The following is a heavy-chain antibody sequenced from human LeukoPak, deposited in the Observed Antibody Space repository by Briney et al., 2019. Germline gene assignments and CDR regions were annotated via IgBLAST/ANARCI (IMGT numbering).Heavy chain of an antibody. J-gene: IGHJ1*01. D-gene: IGHD3-22*01. Sequence: SETLSLTCAVYGGSFSGYYWSWIRQPPGKGLEWIGEINHSGSTNYNPSLKSRVTISVDTSKNQFSLKLSSVTAADTAVYYCARGSSDSSGYYLHHWGQGTLVTVSS. CDR1: GGSFSGYY. CDR2: INHSGST. V-gene: IGHV4-34*01. CDR3: ARGSSDSSGYYLHH.